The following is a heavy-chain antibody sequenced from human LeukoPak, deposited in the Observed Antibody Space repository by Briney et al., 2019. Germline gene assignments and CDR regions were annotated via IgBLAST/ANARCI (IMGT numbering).Heavy chain of an antibody. CDR1: GGTFSSYA. CDR2: IIPIFGTA. CDR3: AREREYSSSSALDY. J-gene: IGHJ4*02. V-gene: IGHV1-69*06. Sequence: SVKVSCKASGGTFSSYAISWVRQAPGQGLEWMGGIIPIFGTANYAQKFQGRVTITADKSTSTAYMELSSLRSEDTAVYYCAREREYSSSSALDYWGQGTLVTVSS. D-gene: IGHD6-6*01.